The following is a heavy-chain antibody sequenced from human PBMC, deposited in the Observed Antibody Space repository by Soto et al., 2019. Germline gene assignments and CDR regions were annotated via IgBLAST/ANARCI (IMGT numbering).Heavy chain of an antibody. CDR1: GASFGMGGFY. V-gene: IGHV4-30-4*01. CDR3: ARGSNQRGADAFDV. CDR2: IYNSGST. D-gene: IGHD3-10*01. Sequence: SECRSRTRPVSGASFGMGGFYWYWIRQPPGKGLEWIGYIYNSGSTDYNPSLKSRLTISVDTSKNQFSLKLGSVTAADTAIYYCARGSNQRGADAFDVWGQGTMVTVSS. J-gene: IGHJ3*01.